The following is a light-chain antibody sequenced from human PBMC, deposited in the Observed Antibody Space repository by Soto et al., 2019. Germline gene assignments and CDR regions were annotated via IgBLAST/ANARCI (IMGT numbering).Light chain of an antibody. V-gene: IGKV3-15*01. Sequence: EIVMTQSPATLSVSPGERATLSCRASQSVRSNLAWYQQKPGQAPRLLIYGASTRATGIPARFSGSGSGTEFTLTISSRQSEDFAVYYCQQFDNWPPVTFGQGTRLEIK. CDR2: GAS. J-gene: IGKJ5*01. CDR3: QQFDNWPPVT. CDR1: QSVRSN.